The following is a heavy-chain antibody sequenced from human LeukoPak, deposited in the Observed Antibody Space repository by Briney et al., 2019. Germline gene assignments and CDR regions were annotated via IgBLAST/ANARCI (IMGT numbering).Heavy chain of an antibody. J-gene: IGHJ4*02. Sequence: PSETLSLTCTVSGGSISGDYWSWLRQPPGKGLEWIGYIHYTGSSNYNPSLKSRVTMSVDTSKNQLSLTLGSVTAADTAVYHCARGTETTGYFNFWGPGTLVTVSS. V-gene: IGHV4-59*01. D-gene: IGHD4-17*01. CDR3: ARGTETTGYFNF. CDR2: IHYTGSS. CDR1: GGSISGDY.